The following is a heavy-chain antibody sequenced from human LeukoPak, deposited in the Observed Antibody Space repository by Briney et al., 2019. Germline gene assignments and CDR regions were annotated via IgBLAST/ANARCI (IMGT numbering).Heavy chain of an antibody. Sequence: SETLSLTCTVSGGSISSYYWSWIRQPAGKGLKWIGRIYTSGSTNYNPSLKSRVTMSVDTSKNQFSLKLSSVTAADTAVYYCARDKYQLGYYYYGMDVWGQGTTVTVSS. D-gene: IGHD2-2*01. V-gene: IGHV4-4*07. CDR3: ARDKYQLGYYYYGMDV. J-gene: IGHJ6*02. CDR2: IYTSGST. CDR1: GGSISSYY.